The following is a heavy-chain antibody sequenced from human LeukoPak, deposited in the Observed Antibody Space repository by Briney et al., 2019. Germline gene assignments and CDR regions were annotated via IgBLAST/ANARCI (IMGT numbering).Heavy chain of an antibody. CDR3: AKDGARYCSGGSCPYGMDV. CDR2: ISYDGSNK. Sequence: GSLRLSCAASGFTFISYGMHWVRQAPGKGLEWVAVISYDGSNKYYSDSVKGRFTISRDNSKNTLYLQMNSLRAEDTAVYYCAKDGARYCSGGSCPYGMDVWGQGTTVTVSS. D-gene: IGHD2-15*01. CDR1: GFTFISYG. V-gene: IGHV3-30*18. J-gene: IGHJ6*02.